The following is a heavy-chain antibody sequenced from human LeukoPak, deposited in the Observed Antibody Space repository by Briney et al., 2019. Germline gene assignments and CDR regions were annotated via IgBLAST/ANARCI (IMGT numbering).Heavy chain of an antibody. Sequence: GRSLRLSCAASGFTFSSYAMQWVRQAPGKGLEWVAVISYDGSNKYYADSVKGRFTISRDNSKNTLYLQMNSLRAEDTAVYYCARESSGYYLDYWGQGTLVTVSS. CDR3: ARESSGYYLDY. V-gene: IGHV3-30-3*01. D-gene: IGHD3-22*01. CDR1: GFTFSSYA. CDR2: ISYDGSNK. J-gene: IGHJ4*02.